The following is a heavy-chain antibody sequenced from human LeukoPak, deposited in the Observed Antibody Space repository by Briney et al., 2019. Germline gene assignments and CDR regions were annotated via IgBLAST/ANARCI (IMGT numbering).Heavy chain of an antibody. J-gene: IGHJ3*02. V-gene: IGHV3-48*03. CDR2: ISSSGSTI. Sequence: GGSLRLSCAASGFTFSSYEMNWVRQAPGKGLEWVSYISSSGSTIYYADSVKGRFTISRDNAKNSLYLQMNSLRAEDTAVYYCATVWRGAFDIWGQGTMVTVSS. CDR1: GFTFSSYE. CDR3: ATVWRGAFDI. D-gene: IGHD3-16*01.